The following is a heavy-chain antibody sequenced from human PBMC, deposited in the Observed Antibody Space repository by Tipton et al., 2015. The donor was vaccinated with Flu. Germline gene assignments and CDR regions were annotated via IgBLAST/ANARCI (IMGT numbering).Heavy chain of an antibody. CDR2: IDTTIGYI. V-gene: IGHV3-21*01. D-gene: IGHD2-8*02. CDR3: TRSTGDVCCDVNY. J-gene: IGHJ4*01. CDR1: GFTFSSHS. Sequence: SLRLSCAVSGFTFSSHSMSWVRQAPGKGLEWVASIDTTIGYIYYADSIKGRFTISRDNAKNSLYLQMNSLRADDTAVYSCTRSTGDVCCDVNYWCHGTLVTVSA.